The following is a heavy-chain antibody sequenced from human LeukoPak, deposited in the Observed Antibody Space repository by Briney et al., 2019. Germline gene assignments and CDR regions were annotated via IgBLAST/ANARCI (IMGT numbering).Heavy chain of an antibody. CDR3: ARDSVYYDRSGYQSL. CDR2: IIPIFGTA. J-gene: IGHJ3*01. CDR1: AGTFSSYA. Sequence: GASVKVSCKASAGTFSSYAISWVRQAPGQGLEWMGGIIPIFGTANYAQKCQGRVTITADESTSTDYMELSSLRSEDTAVYYCARDSVYYDRSGYQSLWGQGTMVTVSS. V-gene: IGHV1-69*13. D-gene: IGHD3-22*01.